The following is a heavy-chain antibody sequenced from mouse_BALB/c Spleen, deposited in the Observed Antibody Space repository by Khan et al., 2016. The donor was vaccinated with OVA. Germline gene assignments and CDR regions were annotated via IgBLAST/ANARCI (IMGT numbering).Heavy chain of an antibody. CDR1: GYSITSNYA. D-gene: IGHD1-1*01. CDR2: ISYSGST. V-gene: IGHV3-2*02. CDR3: AGGNYYGYAMDY. J-gene: IGHJ4*01. Sequence: EVQLQESGPGLVKPSQSLSLTCTVTGYSITSNYAWNWIRQLPGNKLEWMGYISYSGSTSYNPSLKSRISITRDTSKNQFFLQLNSVTTEDAATYYCAGGNYYGYAMDYWGQGTSVTVSS.